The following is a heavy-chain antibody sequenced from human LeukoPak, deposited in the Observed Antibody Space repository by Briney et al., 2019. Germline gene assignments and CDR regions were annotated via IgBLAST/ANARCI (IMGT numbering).Heavy chain of an antibody. J-gene: IGHJ4*02. CDR2: ISGSGGST. CDR3: AKDRDITIFGVVSLFDY. V-gene: IGHV3-23*01. D-gene: IGHD3-3*01. Sequence: LSGGSLRLSCAASGFTVSSNYMSWVRQAPGKGLEWVSVISGSGGSTYYADSVRGRFTISRDNSKNTLYLQMNSLRAEDTAVYYCAKDRDITIFGVVSLFDYWGQGTLVTVSS. CDR1: GFTVSSNY.